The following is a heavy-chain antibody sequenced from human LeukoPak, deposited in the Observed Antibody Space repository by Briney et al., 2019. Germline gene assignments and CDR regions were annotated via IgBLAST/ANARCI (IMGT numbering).Heavy chain of an antibody. CDR1: GDSVSSNSAA. V-gene: IGHV6-1*01. D-gene: IGHD3-10*01. J-gene: IGHJ6*02. CDR2: TYYRSKWYN. CDR3: ARSPPLYYGSGSRDYYYGMDV. Sequence: SQTLSLTCAISGDSVSSNSAAWNWIRQSPSRGLEWLGRTYYRSKWYNDYAVSVKSRITINPDTSKNQFSLQLNSVTPEDTAVYYCARSPPLYYGSGSRDYYYGMDVWGQGTTVTVSS.